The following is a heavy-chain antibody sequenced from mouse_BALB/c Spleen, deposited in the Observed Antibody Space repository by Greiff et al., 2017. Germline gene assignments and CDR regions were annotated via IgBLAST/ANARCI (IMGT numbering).Heavy chain of an antibody. CDR1: GFNIKDYS. V-gene: IGHV14-4*02. D-gene: IGHD1-1*01. J-gene: IGHJ4*01. Sequence: VHLQQSGAELVRPGASVKLSCTASGFNIKDYSMHWVKQRPEQGLEWIGWIDPENGDTEYAPKFQGKATMTADTSSNTAYLQLSSLTSEDTAVYYCNASATVVANAMDYWGQGTSVTVSS. CDR2: IDPENGDT. CDR3: NASATVVANAMDY.